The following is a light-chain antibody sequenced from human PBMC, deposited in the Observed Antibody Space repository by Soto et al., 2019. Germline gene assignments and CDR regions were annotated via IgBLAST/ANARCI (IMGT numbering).Light chain of an antibody. CDR2: EVS. CDR1: SNDIGGYNY. Sequence: QSALTQPASVSGSPGQSITISCTGTSNDIGGYNYVSWYQQHPGEAPKLIIYEVSNRPSGVSDRFSGFKSANTAYLTISGVQPEDEADYHCSSYTTIKTVVFGGGTKLTVL. V-gene: IGLV2-14*01. J-gene: IGLJ2*01. CDR3: SSYTTIKTVV.